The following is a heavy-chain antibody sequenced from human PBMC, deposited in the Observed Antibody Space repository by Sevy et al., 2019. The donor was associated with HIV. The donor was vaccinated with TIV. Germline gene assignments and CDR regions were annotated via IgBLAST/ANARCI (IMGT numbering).Heavy chain of an antibody. D-gene: IGHD3-10*01. CDR3: ARDQGRGLYY. CDR1: EFIFSNYW. Sequence: GGSLRLSCATSEFIFSNYWMTWVRQAPGKGLEWVANIAQDGNEQFYVDSVKGRFTISRDNAKNSLYLQMSSLRVEDTAVYYCARDQGRGLYYWGRGALVTVSS. V-gene: IGHV3-7*01. J-gene: IGHJ4*02. CDR2: IAQDGNEQ.